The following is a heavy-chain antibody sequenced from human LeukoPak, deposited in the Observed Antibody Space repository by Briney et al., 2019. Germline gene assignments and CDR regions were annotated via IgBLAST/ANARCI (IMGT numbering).Heavy chain of an antibody. Sequence: GGSLLLSCAASGFPFSSDAMSWAREARGKGLEWVSGISGSGDTPYYAASVKGRFIISRDNSKSTLYLQRNSLRAEDTALYYCARILGSYWTPGYDYSGQGTLVTVSS. V-gene: IGHV3-23*01. CDR2: ISGSGDTP. CDR3: ARILGSYWTPGYDY. J-gene: IGHJ4*02. D-gene: IGHD1-26*01. CDR1: GFPFSSDA.